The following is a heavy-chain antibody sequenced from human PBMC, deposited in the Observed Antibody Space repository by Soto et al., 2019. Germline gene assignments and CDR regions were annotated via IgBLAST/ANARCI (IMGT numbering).Heavy chain of an antibody. Sequence: SVKVSCKASGYIFTANFINWVRQAPGQGLEWMGRLNPNTGDAEYAQEFQGRVTMTRDTSISTAYMEVTSLTSDDTAVYYCARVFREHGSSYWISSWGQETLVTVYS. CDR2: LNPNTGDA. CDR1: GYIFTANF. CDR3: ARVFREHGSSYWISS. J-gene: IGHJ5*02. D-gene: IGHD3-22*01. V-gene: IGHV1-2*06.